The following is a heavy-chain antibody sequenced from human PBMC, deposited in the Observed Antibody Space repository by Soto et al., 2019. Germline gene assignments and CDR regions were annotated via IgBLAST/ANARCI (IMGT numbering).Heavy chain of an antibody. CDR1: GFTFSTYA. J-gene: IGHJ6*02. V-gene: IGHV3-23*01. Sequence: EVQLLESGGGSVQPGGALRLSCVASGFTFSTYAMSWVRQAPGKGLEWVSGIGGLSGGTDYADSVKGRLTISRDNSKNTLYLQMNSLRAEDTAVYFCAKVSFLTESYHYYAMDVWGQGTTVTVSS. CDR3: AKVSFLTESYHYYAMDV. CDR2: IGGLSGGT. D-gene: IGHD3-9*01.